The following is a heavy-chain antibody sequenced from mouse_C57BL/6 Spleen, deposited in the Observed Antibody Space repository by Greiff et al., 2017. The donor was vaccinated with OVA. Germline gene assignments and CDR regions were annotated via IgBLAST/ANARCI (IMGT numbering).Heavy chain of an antibody. D-gene: IGHD3-3*01. CDR3: AIGDVGFAY. Sequence: QVQLQQPGAELVKPGASVKVSCKASGYTFTSYWMHWVKQRPGQGLEWIGRIHPSDSYTNYNQKFKGKATLTVAKSSSTAYMQLSSLTSEDSAVYDCAIGDVGFAYWGQGTLVTVSA. CDR2: IHPSDSYT. CDR1: GYTFTSYW. V-gene: IGHV1-74*01. J-gene: IGHJ3*01.